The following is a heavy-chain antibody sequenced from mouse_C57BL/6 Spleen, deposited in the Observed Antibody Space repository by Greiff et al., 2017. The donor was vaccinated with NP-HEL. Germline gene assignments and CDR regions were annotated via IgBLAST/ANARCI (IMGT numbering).Heavy chain of an antibody. D-gene: IGHD2-2*01. Sequence: QVQLQQPGAELVKPGASVKMSCKASGYTFTSYWITWVKQRPGQGLEWIGDIYPGSGSTNYNEKFKSKATLTVDTSSSTAYMQLSSLTSEDSAVYYCARDGYDVDAMDCWGQGTSVTVSS. V-gene: IGHV1-55*01. CDR3: ARDGYDVDAMDC. CDR2: IYPGSGST. CDR1: GYTFTSYW. J-gene: IGHJ4*01.